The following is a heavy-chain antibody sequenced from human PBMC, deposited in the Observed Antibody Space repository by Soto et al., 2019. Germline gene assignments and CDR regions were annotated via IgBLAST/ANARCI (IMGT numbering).Heavy chain of an antibody. Sequence: QLQLQESGPGLVKPSETLSLTCTVSGGSVSSSSYYWGWVRQPPGKGLEWIGSVYYSGSTYYNPSLESRVTISVDKSKNHFSLKLMSLSAADTAVYYCGRLEGLATISYYFGYWGQGALVTVSS. J-gene: IGHJ4*02. CDR1: GGSVSSSSYY. V-gene: IGHV4-39*02. D-gene: IGHD3-9*01. CDR2: VYYSGST. CDR3: GRLEGLATISYYFGY.